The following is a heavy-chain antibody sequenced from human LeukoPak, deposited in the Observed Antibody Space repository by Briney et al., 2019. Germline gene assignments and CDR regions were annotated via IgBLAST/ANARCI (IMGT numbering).Heavy chain of an antibody. J-gene: IGHJ4*02. CDR1: GYTFTDYY. CDR2: VNPYSGGT. D-gene: IGHD5-12*01. Sequence: ASVKVSCKTSGYTFTDYYIHWVRQAPGQGLEWMGRVNPYSGGTNFAQKFQGRVTVIRDPSISTIYMKLNSLRYDDTAVYYCARGVATITLLNLDYFNYWGQGTLVTVSS. V-gene: IGHV1-2*06. CDR3: ARGVATITLLNLDYFNY.